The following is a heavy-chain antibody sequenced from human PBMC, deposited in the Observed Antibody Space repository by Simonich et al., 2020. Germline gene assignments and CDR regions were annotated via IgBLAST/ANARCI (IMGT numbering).Heavy chain of an antibody. CDR3: ACLGTGDAFDI. CDR1: GFTFSSYW. CDR2: IKQDGSEK. D-gene: IGHD3-9*01. Sequence: EVQLVESGGGLVQPGGSLRLSCAASGFTFSSYWMSWVDQAQGKGLEWVANIKQDGSEKNYVDSVKGRFTISRDNAKNSLYLQMNSLRAEDTAVYYCACLGTGDAFDIWGQGTMVTVSS. V-gene: IGHV3-7*01. J-gene: IGHJ3*02.